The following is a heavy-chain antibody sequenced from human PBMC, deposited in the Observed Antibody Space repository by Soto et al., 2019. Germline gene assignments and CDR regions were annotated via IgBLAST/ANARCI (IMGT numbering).Heavy chain of an antibody. CDR2: IIPIFGTA. CDR3: ARANITMIVVARGYDAFDI. CDR1: GGTFSSYA. V-gene: IGHV1-69*13. J-gene: IGHJ3*02. Sequence: ASVKVSCKASGGTFSSYAISWVRQAPGQGLEWMGGIIPIFGTANYAQKFQGRVTITADESTSTAYMELSSLRSEDTAVYYCARANITMIVVARGYDAFDIWGQGTMVTV. D-gene: IGHD3-22*01.